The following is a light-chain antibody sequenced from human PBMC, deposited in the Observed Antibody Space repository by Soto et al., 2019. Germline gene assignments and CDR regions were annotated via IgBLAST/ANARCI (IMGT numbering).Light chain of an antibody. CDR1: SRDVGSYNL. CDR2: EGS. Sequence: QSALTKPASVSGSPGQSITISCTGTSRDVGSYNLVSWYQQHPGKAPKLMIYEGSKRPSGVSNRFSGSKSGNTASLTISGLQAEDEADYYCCSYAGSSTYVVFGGGTKVTVL. CDR3: CSYAGSSTYVV. V-gene: IGLV2-23*01. J-gene: IGLJ2*01.